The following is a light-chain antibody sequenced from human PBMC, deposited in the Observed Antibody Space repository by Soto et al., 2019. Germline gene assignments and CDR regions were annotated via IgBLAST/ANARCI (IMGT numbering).Light chain of an antibody. V-gene: IGKV3-20*01. J-gene: IGKJ1*01. CDR3: QHYGNSLWT. CDR1: ESVSSSF. CDR2: RTS. Sequence: EVLLTQSPGTRSLSPGERATLSCRASESVSSSFFTWYQQKPGQAPRLLIYRTSNRVTGIPDRFSGSGSGTDFTLTISRLEPEDFAVYFCQHYGNSLWTFGQGTKVDIK.